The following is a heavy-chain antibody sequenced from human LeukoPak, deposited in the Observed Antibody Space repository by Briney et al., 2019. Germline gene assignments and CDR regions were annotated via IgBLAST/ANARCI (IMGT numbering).Heavy chain of an antibody. J-gene: IGHJ4*02. D-gene: IGHD4-11*01. CDR2: INHSGST. CDR3: ARFYSNYRRFDY. Sequence: PSETLSLTCAVYGGSFSGYYWSWIRQPPGKGLEWIGEINHSGSTNYNPSLKSRVTISVDTSKNQFSLKLSSMTAADTAVYYCARFYSNYRRFDYWGQGTLVTVSS. CDR1: GGSFSGYY. V-gene: IGHV4-34*01.